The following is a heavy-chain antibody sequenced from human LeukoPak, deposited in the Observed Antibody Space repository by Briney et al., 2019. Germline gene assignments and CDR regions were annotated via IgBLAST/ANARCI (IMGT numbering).Heavy chain of an antibody. CDR2: ISYDGSNK. CDR1: GFTFSSYA. Sequence: GGPLRLSCAASGFTFSSYAMHWVRQAPGKGLEWVAVISYDGSNKYYADSVKGRFTISRDNSKNTLYLQMNSLRAEDTAVYYCARPYVWGSYRYAFDIWGQGTMVTVSS. CDR3: ARPYVWGSYRYAFDI. V-gene: IGHV3-30-3*01. J-gene: IGHJ3*02. D-gene: IGHD3-16*02.